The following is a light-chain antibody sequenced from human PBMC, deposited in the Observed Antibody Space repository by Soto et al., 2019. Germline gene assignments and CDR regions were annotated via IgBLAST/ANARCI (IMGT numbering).Light chain of an antibody. Sequence: QSALTQPASVSGSPGQSITISCTGTSSDVGGFNSVSWYQLRPGTAPKLILYDVVDRPSGVSYRFSGSKFGNTASLTISGLQAADEADYFCSSYTSTMTNVFGSGTQLTVL. CDR2: DVV. J-gene: IGLJ7*01. CDR1: SSDVGGFNS. V-gene: IGLV2-14*03. CDR3: SSYTSTMTNV.